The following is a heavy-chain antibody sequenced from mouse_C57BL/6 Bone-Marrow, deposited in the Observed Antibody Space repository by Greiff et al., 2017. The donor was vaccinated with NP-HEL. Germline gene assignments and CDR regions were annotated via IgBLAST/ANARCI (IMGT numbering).Heavy chain of an antibody. V-gene: IGHV1-81*01. CDR2: IYPRSGNT. D-gene: IGHD1-1*01. CDR1: GYTFTSYG. J-gene: IGHJ2*01. CDR3: AILLRPQDFDY. Sequence: VQGVESGAELARPGASVKLSCKASGYTFTSYGISWVKQRTGQGLEWIGEIYPRSGNTYYNEKFKGKATLTADKSSSTAYMELRSLTSEDSAVYFCAILLRPQDFDYWGQGTTLTVSS.